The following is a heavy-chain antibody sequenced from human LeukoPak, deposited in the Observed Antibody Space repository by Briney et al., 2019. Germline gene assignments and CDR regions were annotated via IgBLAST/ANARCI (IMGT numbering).Heavy chain of an antibody. CDR1: GGSISSYY. J-gene: IGHJ5*02. CDR3: ARSGRDSSSWSNNWFDP. CDR2: IYTSGST. V-gene: IGHV4-4*07. Sequence: SETLSLTCTVSGGSISSYYWSWIRQPAGKGLEWIGRIYTSGSTNYNPSLKSRVTMSVDTSKNQFSLKLSSVTAADTAVYYCARSGRDSSSWSNNWFDPWGQGTLVTVPS. D-gene: IGHD6-13*01.